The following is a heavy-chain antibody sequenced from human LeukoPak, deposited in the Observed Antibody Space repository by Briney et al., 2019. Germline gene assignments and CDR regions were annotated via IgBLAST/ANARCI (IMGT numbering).Heavy chain of an antibody. J-gene: IGHJ4*02. CDR2: IYYSGST. CDR1: GDSISSSSYY. V-gene: IGHV4-39*01. D-gene: IGHD3-10*01. Sequence: SETLSLTCTVSGDSISSSSYYWAWIRQPPGKGLGWIGSIYYSGSTHYNPSLESRVAMSVDTSKNQLSLKLTSVTAADAAVYYCARQRAYYGSGSYYSGFDYWGQGALITVSS. CDR3: ARQRAYYGSGSYYSGFDY.